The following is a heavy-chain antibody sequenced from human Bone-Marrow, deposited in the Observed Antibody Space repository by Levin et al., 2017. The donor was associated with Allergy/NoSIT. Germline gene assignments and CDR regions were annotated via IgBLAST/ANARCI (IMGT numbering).Heavy chain of an antibody. D-gene: IGHD3-9*01. CDR2: LLPLLFSP. CDR3: ARDCGYDLLTGHSCTGEGFGY. V-gene: IGHV1-2*07. Sequence: SCRASGYTFSDYYIHWVRQAPGQFTPPCVFLLPLLFSPPSSPPFPCRVTMTTDTSINTAYLELSSLRSDDTAVYFCARDCGYDLLTGHSCTGEGFGYWGQGTLVTVSS. J-gene: IGHJ4*02. CDR1: GYTFSDYY.